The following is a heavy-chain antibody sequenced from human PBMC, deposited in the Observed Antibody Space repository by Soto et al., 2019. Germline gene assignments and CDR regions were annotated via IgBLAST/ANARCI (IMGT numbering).Heavy chain of an antibody. Sequence: ASVKVSCKASGFSFSDYFMHWVRQAPGQGLEWMGIINPSGDIRNYAQKFQGRVTITRDTSTSTVYMDLSSPRYEDTAVYYCARDNSQNYGTPTASSWLHPWGQGTPVTVYS. J-gene: IGHJ5*02. CDR3: ARDNSQNYGTPTASSWLHP. CDR1: GFSFSDYF. V-gene: IGHV1-46*01. D-gene: IGHD1-7*01. CDR2: INPSGDIR.